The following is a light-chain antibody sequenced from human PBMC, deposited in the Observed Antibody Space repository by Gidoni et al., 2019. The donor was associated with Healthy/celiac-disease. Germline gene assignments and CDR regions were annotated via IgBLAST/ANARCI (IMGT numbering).Light chain of an antibody. Sequence: QSALTQPASVSGSPGQSITISCTGTSSDVGGYNYVSWYQQHPGKAPKLMIYEVSNRPSGVSNRFSGSKSGNTASLTISGLQAEDEADYYCSSYTSSSTPGRVFGGGTKLTVL. CDR2: EVS. J-gene: IGLJ3*02. CDR3: SSYTSSSTPGRV. CDR1: SSDVGGYNY. V-gene: IGLV2-14*01.